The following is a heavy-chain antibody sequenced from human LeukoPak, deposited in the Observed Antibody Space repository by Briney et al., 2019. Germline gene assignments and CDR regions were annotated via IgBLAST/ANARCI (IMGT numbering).Heavy chain of an antibody. CDR1: GGTFSSYA. Sequence: GSSVKVSCKASGGTFSSYAISWVRQAPGQGLEWMGGIIPIFGTANCAQKFQGRVTITADESMSTAYMELSSLRSEDTAVYYCARARSFDFEYCVLDFSAEEVCDAFDIWGQGTMVTVSS. D-gene: IGHD2/OR15-2a*01. J-gene: IGHJ3*02. V-gene: IGHV1-69*01. CDR2: IIPIFGTA. CDR3: ARARSFDFEYCVLDFSAEEVCDAFDI.